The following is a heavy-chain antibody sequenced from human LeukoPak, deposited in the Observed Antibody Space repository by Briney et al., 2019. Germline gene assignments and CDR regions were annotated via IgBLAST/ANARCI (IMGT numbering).Heavy chain of an antibody. J-gene: IGHJ4*02. CDR1: GYSISSGYY. CDR3: ARVSGYSYGLVDY. D-gene: IGHD5-18*01. CDR2: INHSGST. V-gene: IGHV4-38-2*02. Sequence: ASETLSLTCTVSGYSISSGYYWGWIRQPPGKGLEWIGEINHSGSTNYNPSLKSRVTISVDTSKNQFSLKLSSVTAADTAVYYCARVSGYSYGLVDYWGQGTLVTVSS.